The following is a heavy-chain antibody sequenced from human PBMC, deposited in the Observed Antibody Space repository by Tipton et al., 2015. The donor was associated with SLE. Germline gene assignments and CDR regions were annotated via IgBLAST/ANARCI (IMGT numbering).Heavy chain of an antibody. CDR2: ISGSGGST. Sequence: GSLRLSCAASGFTFSSYAMNWVRQAPGKGLEWVSAISGSGGSTYYADSVKGRFTISRDNSKNTLYMQMNSLRAEDTAVYYCAKEWYSSGWSAAWGQGTLVTVSS. CDR1: GFTFSSYA. V-gene: IGHV3-23*01. CDR3: AKEWYSSGWSAA. J-gene: IGHJ5*02. D-gene: IGHD6-19*01.